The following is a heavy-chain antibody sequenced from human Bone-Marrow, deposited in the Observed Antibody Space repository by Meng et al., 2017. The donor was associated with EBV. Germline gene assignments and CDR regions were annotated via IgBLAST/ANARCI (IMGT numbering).Heavy chain of an antibody. V-gene: IGHV4-34*01. D-gene: IGHD1-1*01. CDR2: VYHSGMT. CDR3: ARDSLETGTLNFDY. Sequence: QVQLQQWGAGLLKPSEXLSLICVVYGGSFSGYYWSWIRQPPGKGLEWIGEVYHSGMTDYNPSLKSRVTISVDNSKNHFSLRLSSVTAADTAVYYCARDSLETGTLNFDYWGQGTLVTVSS. J-gene: IGHJ4*02. CDR1: GGSFSGYY.